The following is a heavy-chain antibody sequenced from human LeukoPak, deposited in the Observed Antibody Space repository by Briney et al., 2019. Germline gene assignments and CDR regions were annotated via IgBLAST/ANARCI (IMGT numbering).Heavy chain of an antibody. CDR3: ATSSPAAAPHWFDP. CDR2: FDPEDGET. Sequence: ASVKVSCKVSGYTLTELSMHWVRQAPGKGLEWMGGFDPEDGETIYAQKFQGRVTMTEDTSTDTAYMELSSLRSEDTAVYYCATSSPAAAPHWFDPWGQGTLVTVSS. CDR1: GYTLTELS. J-gene: IGHJ5*02. V-gene: IGHV1-24*01. D-gene: IGHD6-13*01.